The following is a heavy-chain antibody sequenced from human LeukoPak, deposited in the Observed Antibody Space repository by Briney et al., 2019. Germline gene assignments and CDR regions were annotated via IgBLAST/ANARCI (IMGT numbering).Heavy chain of an antibody. Sequence: SETLSLTCTVSGGSISSYYWSWIRQPAGKGLEWIGRIYTSGSTNYNPSLKSRVTMSVDTSKNQFSLKLSSVTAADTVVYYCARTYYYDSSGLAFDIWGQGTMVTVSS. CDR2: IYTSGST. CDR1: GGSISSYY. CDR3: ARTYYYDSSGLAFDI. V-gene: IGHV4-4*07. D-gene: IGHD3-22*01. J-gene: IGHJ3*02.